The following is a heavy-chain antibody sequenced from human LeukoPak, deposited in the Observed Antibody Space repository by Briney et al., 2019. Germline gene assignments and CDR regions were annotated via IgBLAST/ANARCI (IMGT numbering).Heavy chain of an antibody. V-gene: IGHV3-30*02. Sequence: GGSLRLSCAASGFTFSSYGMHWVRQAPGEGLEWVAFIRYDGSNKYYADSVKGRFTISRDNSKNTLYLQMNSLRAEDTAVYYCAKDRGSGSYYKPPDAFDIWGQGTMVTVSS. CDR1: GFTFSSYG. J-gene: IGHJ3*02. D-gene: IGHD3-10*01. CDR3: AKDRGSGSYYKPPDAFDI. CDR2: IRYDGSNK.